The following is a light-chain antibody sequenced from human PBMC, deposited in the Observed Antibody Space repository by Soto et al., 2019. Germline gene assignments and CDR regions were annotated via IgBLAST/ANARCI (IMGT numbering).Light chain of an antibody. Sequence: ETVLTQSPGTLSLSPGERATLSCRASQSVSSSYLAWYQQKPGQAPRLLIYGATSRATGIPDRFSGSGSGTDFTLTISRLEPEDFAVYYCQQYVSSFTFGPGTKVDIK. V-gene: IGKV3-20*01. CDR3: QQYVSSFT. J-gene: IGKJ3*01. CDR1: QSVSSSY. CDR2: GAT.